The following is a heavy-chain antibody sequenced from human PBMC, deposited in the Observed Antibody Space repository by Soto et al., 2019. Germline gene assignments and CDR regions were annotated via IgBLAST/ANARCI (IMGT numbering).Heavy chain of an antibody. J-gene: IGHJ6*02. CDR3: ASGRGRPKPPLPYYYGMDV. D-gene: IGHD3-10*01. Sequence: QVQLQQWGAGLLKSSETLSLTCAVYGGSFSGYYWSWSRQPPGKGLEWIGEINHSGSTNYNPSLKSRITISVDKYKNQFSLKQSSVTAADTAVYYCASGRGRPKPPLPYYYGMDVWGQGTTVTVSS. V-gene: IGHV4-34*01. CDR2: INHSGST. CDR1: GGSFSGYY.